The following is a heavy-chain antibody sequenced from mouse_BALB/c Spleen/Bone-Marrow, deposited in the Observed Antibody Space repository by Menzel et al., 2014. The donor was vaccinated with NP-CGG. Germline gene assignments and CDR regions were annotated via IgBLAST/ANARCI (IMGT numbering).Heavy chain of an antibody. V-gene: IGHV1S81*02. Sequence: VKLMESGAELVKPGASVKLSCKASGYTFTSYYMYWVKQRPGQGLEWFGEINPSNGGTNFNEKFKNKATLTVDKSSSPAYMQLSSLTSEGSAVDYCSRERRDALDYWGQGTSVTVSS. CDR1: GYTFTSYY. J-gene: IGHJ4*01. CDR3: SRERRDALDY. CDR2: INPSNGGT.